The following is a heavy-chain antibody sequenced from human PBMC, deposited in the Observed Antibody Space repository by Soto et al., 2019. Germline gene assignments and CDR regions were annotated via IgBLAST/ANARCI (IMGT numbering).Heavy chain of an antibody. CDR1: GYNFNTYW. V-gene: IGHV5-51*01. J-gene: IGHJ4*02. Sequence: GESLKISCEASGYNFNTYWIAWVRQMPGNGLEWMGMIYPGDSETKYSESFPGQVTMSVNNSLSIAYLQWRSLKASDAATYFCASGDWGSKGFLDHWGQGTLVTVSS. CDR3: ASGDWGSKGFLDH. D-gene: IGHD2-21*01. CDR2: IYPGDSET.